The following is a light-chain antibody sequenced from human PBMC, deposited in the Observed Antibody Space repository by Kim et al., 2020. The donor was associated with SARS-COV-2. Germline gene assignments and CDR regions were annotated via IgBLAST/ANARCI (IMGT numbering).Light chain of an antibody. Sequence: ASVGDRVTITWRANQTISIWLAWYQQKPGKAPKLLIYRASTLESGVPSSFSGSGSGTEFTLTISSLQPDDFATYYCQQYNSDSRTFGQGTKVDIK. CDR1: QTISIW. J-gene: IGKJ1*01. CDR2: RAS. V-gene: IGKV1-5*03. CDR3: QQYNSDSRT.